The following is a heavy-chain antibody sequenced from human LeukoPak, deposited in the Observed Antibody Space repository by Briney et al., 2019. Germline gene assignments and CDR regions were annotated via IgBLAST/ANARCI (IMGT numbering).Heavy chain of an antibody. CDR2: IRYDGSNK. J-gene: IGHJ4*02. V-gene: IGHV3-30*02. CDR3: AKDLVGYYYDSSGYYDY. D-gene: IGHD3-22*01. CDR1: GFTFSSYG. Sequence: GGSLRLSCAASGFTFSSYGMHWVRQAPGKGLEWVAFIRYDGSNKYYADSVKGRFTISRDNSKNTLYLQMNSLRAGDTAVYYCAKDLVGYYYDSSGYYDYWGQGTLVTVSS.